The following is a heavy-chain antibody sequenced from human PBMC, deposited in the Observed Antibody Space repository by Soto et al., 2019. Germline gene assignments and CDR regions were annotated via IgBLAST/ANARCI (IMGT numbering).Heavy chain of an antibody. CDR1: GGTFSSYA. V-gene: IGHV1-69*01. CDR2: IIPIFGTA. CDR3: ARDFPSSSSDP. J-gene: IGHJ5*02. Sequence: QVQLVQSGAEVKKPGSSVKVSCKASGGTFSSYAITWVRQAPGKGLEWMGGIIPIFGTANYAQKFQGRVTITADESLTTAYMELSRLRSEDTAVYYCARDFPSSSSDPWGQGTLVTVSS.